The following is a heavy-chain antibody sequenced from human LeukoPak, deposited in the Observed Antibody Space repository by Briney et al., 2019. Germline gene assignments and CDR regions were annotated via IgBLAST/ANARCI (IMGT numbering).Heavy chain of an antibody. CDR1: GFIFSSYW. V-gene: IGHV3-7*03. CDR3: ARRALQYCSSTSCPAQYYGVDV. CDR2: IKEDGSEK. D-gene: IGHD2-2*01. Sequence: PGGSLRLSCAASGFIFSSYWMSWVRQAPGEGLEWVANIKEDGSEKYYVDSVKGRFTISRDNAKNSLYLQTNSLRAEDTAVYYCARRALQYCSSTSCPAQYYGVDVWGKGTTVTVSS. J-gene: IGHJ6*04.